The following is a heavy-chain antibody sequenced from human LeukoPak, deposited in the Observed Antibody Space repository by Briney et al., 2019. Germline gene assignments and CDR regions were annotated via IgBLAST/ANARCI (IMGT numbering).Heavy chain of an antibody. CDR2: INPNSGGT. CDR3: ARMPVTRFFDI. CDR1: GYTFTGYY. D-gene: IGHD4-17*01. V-gene: IGHV1-2*02. J-gene: IGHJ3*02. Sequence: ASVKVSRKASGYTFTGYYMHWVRQAPGQGLEWMGWINPNSGGTNYAQEFQGRVTMTRDTSISTAYMELSRLRSDDTAVYYCARMPVTRFFDIWGQGTMVTVSS.